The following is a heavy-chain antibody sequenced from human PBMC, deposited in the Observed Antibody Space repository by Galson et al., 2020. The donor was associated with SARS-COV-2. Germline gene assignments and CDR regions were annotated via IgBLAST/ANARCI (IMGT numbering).Heavy chain of an antibody. V-gene: IGHV3-53*01. J-gene: IGHJ6*02. CDR3: ARDPYSGGWTNYYYFGMDV. CDR1: GFAVSDTY. D-gene: IGHD6-19*01. Sequence: GESLKISCAASGFAVSDTYMSWLRQAPGKGLEWVALLYAGGSASYTSSVKGRFTISRDNSKNSLYLHMNSLRLEDTAIYYCARDPYSGGWTNYYYFGMDVWGQGTTVTVSS. CDR2: LYAGGSA.